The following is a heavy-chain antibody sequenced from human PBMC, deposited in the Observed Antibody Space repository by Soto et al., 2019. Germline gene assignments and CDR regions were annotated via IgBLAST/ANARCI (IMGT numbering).Heavy chain of an antibody. CDR1: GYTFTSYD. CDR2: MNPNSGNT. J-gene: IGHJ6*02. V-gene: IGHV1-8*01. Sequence: QVQLVQSGAEVKKPGASVKVSCKASGYTFTSYDINWVRQATGQGREWMGWMNPNSGNTGYAQKFQGRVTMTRNTSISTAYRELSSVVYEDTAVYYCARAGGLGDGYTSVDVGGQGTTVAVSS. CDR3: ARAGGLGDGYTSVDV. D-gene: IGHD5-12*01.